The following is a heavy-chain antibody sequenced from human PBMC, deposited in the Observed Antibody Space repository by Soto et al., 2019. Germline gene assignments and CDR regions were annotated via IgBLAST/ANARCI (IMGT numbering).Heavy chain of an antibody. V-gene: IGHV1-2*04. D-gene: IGHD2-2*01. Sequence: ASVKVSCKASGYSFTGHYMHWVRQAPGQGLEWMGWINPKSGNTKYAQKFQGWVTMTRDTSISTAYMELSRLNSDDTAEYYCAIGKATDAEIYNWCEPWRQRTLGTVSS. CDR3: AIGKATDAEIYNWCEP. CDR2: INPKSGNT. J-gene: IGHJ5*02. CDR1: GYSFTGHY.